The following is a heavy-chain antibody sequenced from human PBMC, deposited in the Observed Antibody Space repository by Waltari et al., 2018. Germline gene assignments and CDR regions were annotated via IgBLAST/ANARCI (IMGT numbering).Heavy chain of an antibody. V-gene: IGHV4-38-2*01. D-gene: IGHD3-10*01. CDR2: IYNSGST. Sequence: QFQLQESGPGLVKPSETLSLTCGVSGYSITNGYYWGWIRQAPGKGLEWIGGIYNSGSTYYNASLNSGVTISVETAKSQVSLKLSAVTAADTAVYYCARRDGSGTYYPPNAFDIWGQGTGVTVSS. J-gene: IGHJ3*02. CDR3: ARRDGSGTYYPPNAFDI. CDR1: GYSITNGYY.